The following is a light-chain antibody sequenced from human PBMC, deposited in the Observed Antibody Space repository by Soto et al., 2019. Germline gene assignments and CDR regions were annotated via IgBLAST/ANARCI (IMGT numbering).Light chain of an antibody. CDR2: DVG. V-gene: IGLV2-14*01. CDR1: SSDVGYYNF. J-gene: IGLJ2*01. Sequence: QSALTQPASVSGSPGQSITISCTGTSSDVGYYNFVSWYQQHPGKAPKLILYDVGNRPSGVSHRFSGSKSGNTASLTISGLQAEDEADYYCSSYTTTTPLMLGGGTKLTVL. CDR3: SSYTTTTPLM.